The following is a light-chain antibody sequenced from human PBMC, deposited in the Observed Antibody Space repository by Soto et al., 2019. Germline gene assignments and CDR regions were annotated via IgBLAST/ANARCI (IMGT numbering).Light chain of an antibody. CDR2: AAS. V-gene: IGKV1-39*01. J-gene: IGKJ2*01. CDR1: QSISAN. CDR3: QQSYCPPYT. Sequence: EMTQSPPSLSASVGDRVTITCRASQSISANVNWYQFQPGKAPKLLIYAASNLQTAVPSRFSGSGSGADFALTISGLQPEDSATYYGQQSYCPPYTFGLGTKLEIK.